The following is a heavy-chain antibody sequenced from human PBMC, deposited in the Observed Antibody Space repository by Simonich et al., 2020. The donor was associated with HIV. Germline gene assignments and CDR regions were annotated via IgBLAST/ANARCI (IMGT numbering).Heavy chain of an antibody. Sequence: QVQLVQSGAEVKKPGASVKVSCKTSGYIFTSYAISWVRRAPGQGLEWMGRITPKSGGTNNAQNFQGRVTMTRDTSISTAYMELSRLTSDDTAVYYCARWGGYYNFYSIYSGNWFDPWGQGTLVIVSS. V-gene: IGHV1-2*06. CDR3: ARWGGYYNFYSIYSGNWFDP. J-gene: IGHJ5*02. CDR1: GYIFTSYA. D-gene: IGHD3-3*01. CDR2: ITPKSGGT.